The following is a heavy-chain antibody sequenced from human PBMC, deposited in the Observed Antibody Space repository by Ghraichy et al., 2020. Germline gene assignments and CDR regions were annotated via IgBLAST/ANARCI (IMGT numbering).Heavy chain of an antibody. CDR1: GFTVSINH. D-gene: IGHD6-19*01. CDR3: AILDNSGWNCIDY. Sequence: GESLNISCAASGFTVSINHMTWVRQAPGKGLQWVSVIYPAETTYYTDSVKGRFTISRDNSRNTLYLQMNRLRAEDTAVYYCAILDNSGWNCIDYWGQGTLVTVAS. V-gene: IGHV3-53*01. CDR2: IYPAETT. J-gene: IGHJ4*02.